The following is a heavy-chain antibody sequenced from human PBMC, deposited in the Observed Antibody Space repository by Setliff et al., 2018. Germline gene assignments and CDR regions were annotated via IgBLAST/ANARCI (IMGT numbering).Heavy chain of an antibody. CDR3: AKGGGRYHSAS. J-gene: IGHJ4*02. V-gene: IGHV4-39*07. CDR2: MYYGGGGST. CDR1: GASVSGNSYY. D-gene: IGHD1-26*01. Sequence: SETLSLTCTVSGASVSGNSYYWGWIRQPPGKGLEWIGSMYYGGGGSTYYNASLKSRVTISIDKSKNQFSLKLTSVTAADTAVYYCAKGGGRYHSASWGQGTLVTVSS.